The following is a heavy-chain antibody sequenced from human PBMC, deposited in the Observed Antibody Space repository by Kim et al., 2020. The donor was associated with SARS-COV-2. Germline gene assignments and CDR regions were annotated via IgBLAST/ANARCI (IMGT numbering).Heavy chain of an antibody. CDR1: GYTFNRYA. V-gene: IGHV7-4-1*02. D-gene: IGHD2-2*01. Sequence: ASVKVSCKASGYTFNRYAINWLRKAPGQGLEWIGWIDTNTGRPTYARGFTGRFDFSLDTSVGSTHMLISNLKAEDTGVYYCTRDGYADCIRTNCFDYWGQ. CDR2: IDTNTGRP. J-gene: IGHJ4*02. CDR3: TRDGYADCIRTNCFDY.